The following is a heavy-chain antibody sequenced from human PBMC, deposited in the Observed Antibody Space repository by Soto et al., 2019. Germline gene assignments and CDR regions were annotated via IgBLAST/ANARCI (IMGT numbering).Heavy chain of an antibody. CDR2: INPSGGST. Sequence: GASVKVSCKASGYTFTSYYMHWVRQAPGQGLEWMGIINPSGGSTSYAQKFQGRVTMTRDTSTSTVYMELSSLRSEDTAVYYCARDEVFWGIYDSSGYSQGWAFGYWGQGTLVTVSS. CDR3: ARDEVFWGIYDSSGYSQGWAFGY. V-gene: IGHV1-46*01. D-gene: IGHD3-22*01. J-gene: IGHJ4*02. CDR1: GYTFTSYY.